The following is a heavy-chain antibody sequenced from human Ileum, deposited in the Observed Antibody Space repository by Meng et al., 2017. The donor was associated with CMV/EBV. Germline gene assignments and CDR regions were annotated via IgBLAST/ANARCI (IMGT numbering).Heavy chain of an antibody. J-gene: IGHJ3*02. Sequence: LSCAASGFTFSSYWMHWVRQAPGKGLVWVSRINSDGSSTTYADSVKGRFTISRENAKNTLYLQMNSLRAEDRAVYYCARGGTTAAFDIWGQGTMVTVSS. CDR3: ARGGTTAAFDI. V-gene: IGHV3-74*01. D-gene: IGHD1-1*01. CDR1: GFTFSSYW. CDR2: INSDGSST.